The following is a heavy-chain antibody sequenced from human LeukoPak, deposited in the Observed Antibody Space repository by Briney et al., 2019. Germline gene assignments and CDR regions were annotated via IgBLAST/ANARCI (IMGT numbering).Heavy chain of an antibody. V-gene: IGHV3-48*01. J-gene: IGHJ4*02. CDR1: GFTFSSYS. CDR2: ISSSSSTI. CDR3: AKGGGYSYVQQSNLDY. D-gene: IGHD5-18*01. Sequence: GGSLRLSCAASGFTFSSYSMNWVRQAPGKGLEWVSYISSSSSTIYYADSVKGRFTISRDNSKNTLYLQMNSLRAEDTAVYYCAKGGGYSYVQQSNLDYWGQGTLVTVSS.